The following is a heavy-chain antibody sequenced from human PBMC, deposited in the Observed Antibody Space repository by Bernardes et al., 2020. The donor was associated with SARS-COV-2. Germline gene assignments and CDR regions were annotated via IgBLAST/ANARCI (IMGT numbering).Heavy chain of an antibody. D-gene: IGHD3-10*01. CDR1: GFTFSSYG. V-gene: IGHV3-33*01. CDR3: ARDLITMVRGVKYYYYGMDV. CDR2: IWYDGSNK. Sequence: GGSLRLSCAASGFTFSSYGMHWVRQAPGKGLEWVAVIWYDGSNKYYADSVKGRFTISRDNSKNTLYLQMNSLRAEDTAVYYCARDLITMVRGVKYYYYGMDVWGQGTLVTVSS. J-gene: IGHJ6*02.